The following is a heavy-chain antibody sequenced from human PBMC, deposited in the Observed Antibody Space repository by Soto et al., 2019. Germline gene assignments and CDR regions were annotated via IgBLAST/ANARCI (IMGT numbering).Heavy chain of an antibody. D-gene: IGHD3-22*01. CDR1: GFTFSRYA. J-gene: IGHJ4*02. Sequence: PGGSLRLSCAASGFTFSRYAMSWVRQIPGKGLECVSAIGGDGESTHCADSVKGRFTISRDNSKNTLYLQMNSLTAEDTAVYYCVRPSYDGSGKHFDSWGQGTLV. CDR2: IGGDGEST. CDR3: VRPSYDGSGKHFDS. V-gene: IGHV3-23*01.